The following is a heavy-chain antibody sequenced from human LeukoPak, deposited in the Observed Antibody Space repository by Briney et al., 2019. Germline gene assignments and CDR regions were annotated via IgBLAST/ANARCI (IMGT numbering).Heavy chain of an antibody. CDR1: GFTSTKYG. D-gene: IGHD1-1*01. CDR3: ATDGFNWNDALGH. V-gene: IGHV1-18*01. Sequence: ASVKVSCKTSGFTSTKYGISWLRQAPGQGLEWMGWISAFTGITNYAQNFQGRVTLTSDTSTTTFYMELGSLTSDDTAVYYCATDGFNWNDALGHWGQGTLITVAS. CDR2: ISAFTGIT. J-gene: IGHJ4*02.